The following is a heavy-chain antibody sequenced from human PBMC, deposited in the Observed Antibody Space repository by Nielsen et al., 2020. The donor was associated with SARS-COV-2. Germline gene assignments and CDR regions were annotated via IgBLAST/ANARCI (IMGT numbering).Heavy chain of an antibody. CDR2: ISWNSGSI. Sequence: GGSLRLSCAASGFTFDDYAMHWVRQAPGKGLEWVSGISWNSGSIGYADSVKGRFTISRDNAKNSLYLQMNSLRAEDTALYYCAKDPGLDYYDSSGYDYWGQGTLVTVSS. J-gene: IGHJ4*02. CDR1: GFTFDDYA. V-gene: IGHV3-9*01. CDR3: AKDPGLDYYDSSGYDY. D-gene: IGHD3-22*01.